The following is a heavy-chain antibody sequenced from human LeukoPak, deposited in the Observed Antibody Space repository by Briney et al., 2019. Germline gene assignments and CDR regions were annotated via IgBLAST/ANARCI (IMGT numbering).Heavy chain of an antibody. CDR2: IYYSGST. J-gene: IGHJ4*02. D-gene: IGHD7-27*01. Sequence: PSETLSLTCTVSGASISSYYWSWIRQPPGKGLEWIGYIYYSGSTNYNPSLKSRVTISVDTSKNQFSLKLSSVTAADTTVYYCARQGHWGSAVYWGQGTLVSVSS. CDR1: GASISSYY. CDR3: ARQGHWGSAVY. V-gene: IGHV4-59*08.